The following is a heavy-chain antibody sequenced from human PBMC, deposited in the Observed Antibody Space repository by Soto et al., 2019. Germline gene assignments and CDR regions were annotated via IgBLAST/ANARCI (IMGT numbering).Heavy chain of an antibody. Sequence: QLQLQESGPGLVKPSETLSLTCTVSGGSFSSSSYYWGWIRQPPGKGLEWIGTINYSGSTYYNPSLKRRLTISVETSKYLFSLKQSLVIAADTSGYYGVRLQYYVICWFDTWGQGTLVTVSS. V-gene: IGHV4-39*01. CDR2: INYSGST. CDR3: VRLQYYVICWFDT. D-gene: IGHD3-9*01. CDR1: GGSFSSSSYY. J-gene: IGHJ5*02.